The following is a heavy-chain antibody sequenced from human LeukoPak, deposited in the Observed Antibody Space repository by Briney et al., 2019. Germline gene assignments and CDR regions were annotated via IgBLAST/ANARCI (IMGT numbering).Heavy chain of an antibody. V-gene: IGHV3-23*01. D-gene: IGHD2-2*01. Sequence: HPGGSLRLSCAASGFTFSSFAVIWVRQAPGKGLEWVSVIGGDSGGIQYADSVKGRFTISRDNSKNALYLQMNSLRAEDTAVYYCARDLGGVVPAAMYDYWGQGTLVTVSS. CDR2: IGGDSGGI. J-gene: IGHJ4*02. CDR3: ARDLGGVVPAAMYDY. CDR1: GFTFSSFA.